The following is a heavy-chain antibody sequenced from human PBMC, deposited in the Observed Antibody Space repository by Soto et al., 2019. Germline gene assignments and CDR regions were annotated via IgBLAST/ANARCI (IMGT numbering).Heavy chain of an antibody. CDR3: ARGNPFNYAGFDV. CDR1: GYTFSDFD. CDR2: MNAKSGDT. D-gene: IGHD3-16*01. Sequence: QAHLEQSGAEVKRPGASVKVSCKDSGYTFSDFDINCLRQASGQGPEWMGWMNAKSGDTFFAQRFQGKCNMTWDTSLSTAYMEVGSLTSDDTAMYYCARGNPFNYAGFDVWGQGTTVAVSS. J-gene: IGHJ6*02. V-gene: IGHV1-8*01.